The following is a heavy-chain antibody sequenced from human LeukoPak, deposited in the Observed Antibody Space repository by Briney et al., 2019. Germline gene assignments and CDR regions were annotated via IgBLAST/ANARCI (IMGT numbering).Heavy chain of an antibody. Sequence: SETLSLTCAVSGASVSSNYWSWIRQSAGPRLEWIGRISFSDGTNYSPSLKSRVSMTLDASKNQFSLKLTSVTAADTAVFYCARIRRHNYDWYADDSWGQGALVTVSS. CDR3: ARIRRHNYDWYADDS. J-gene: IGHJ4*02. V-gene: IGHV4-4*07. CDR2: ISFSDGT. CDR1: GASVSSNY. D-gene: IGHD3-9*01.